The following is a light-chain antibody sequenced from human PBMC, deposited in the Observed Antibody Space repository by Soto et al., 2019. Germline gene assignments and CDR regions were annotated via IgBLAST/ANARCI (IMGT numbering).Light chain of an antibody. CDR2: DAS. V-gene: IGKV3-11*01. CDR3: QQRSNWPPT. Sequence: EIVLTQSPATLSLSPGERATLSCRASQSVSSYLAWYQQKPGQAPRLLIYDASNRATGIPARFSGSGSATGFPTTISSLEPEDFADYYCQQRSNWPPTFGQGTRLAIK. CDR1: QSVSSY. J-gene: IGKJ5*01.